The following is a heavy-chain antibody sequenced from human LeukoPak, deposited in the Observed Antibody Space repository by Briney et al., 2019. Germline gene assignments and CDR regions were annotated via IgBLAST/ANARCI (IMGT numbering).Heavy chain of an antibody. V-gene: IGHV3-23*01. CDR3: AKAYNYYDSSGYYDAFDI. CDR2: ISGSGGST. Sequence: GGSLRLSCAASGFTFSSFEMSWVRPAPGKGLEWVPAISGSGGSTYYADSVKGRFTISRDNSKNTLYLQMNSLRAEDTAVYYCAKAYNYYDSSGYYDAFDIWGQGTMVTVSS. J-gene: IGHJ3*02. D-gene: IGHD3-22*01. CDR1: GFTFSSFE.